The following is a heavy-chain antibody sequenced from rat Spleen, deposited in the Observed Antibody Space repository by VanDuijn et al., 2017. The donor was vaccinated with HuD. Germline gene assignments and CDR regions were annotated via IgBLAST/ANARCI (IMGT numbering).Heavy chain of an antibody. CDR2: INSADRT. CDR1: GYSIKSSYR. V-gene: IGHV3-3*01. J-gene: IGHJ2*01. Sequence: EVQLQESGPGLVKPSQSLSLTCSVTGYSIKSSYRWNWIRKFPGNKLEWMGYINSADRTNYNPSLKSRITITRDTYKNQFFLQVNSVTTEDTATYYCARYTAALSFDYWGQGVMVTVSS. CDR3: ARYTAALSFDY. D-gene: IGHD1-2*01.